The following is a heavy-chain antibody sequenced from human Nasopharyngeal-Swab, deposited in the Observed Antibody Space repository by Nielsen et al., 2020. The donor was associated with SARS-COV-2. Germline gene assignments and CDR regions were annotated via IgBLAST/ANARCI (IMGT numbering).Heavy chain of an antibody. D-gene: IGHD4-23*01. CDR1: GFTFSSYA. J-gene: IGHJ4*02. Sequence: GESLKISCTASGFTFSSYAMSWVRQAPGKGLEWVSEISGSGGSTYYAESVKGRFTISRDNSKNTLNLQMSSLRAEDTAIYYCAKDLGVESPLWFDYWGQGTLLTVSS. V-gene: IGHV3-23*01. CDR3: AKDLGVESPLWFDY. CDR2: ISGSGGST.